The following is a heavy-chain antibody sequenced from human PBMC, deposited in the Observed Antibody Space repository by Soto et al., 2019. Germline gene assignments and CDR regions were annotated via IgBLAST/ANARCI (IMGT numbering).Heavy chain of an antibody. D-gene: IGHD4-17*01. Sequence: NQSLTWAVSGGSIRSGGYSWSWIRQPPGKGLEWIGYIYHSGTTYYNPSLKSRVTISVDRSKNQFSLKLSSVTAADTAVYYCARAHYGDYGYGMDVWGQGTTVTVSS. V-gene: IGHV4-30-2*01. CDR2: IYHSGTT. J-gene: IGHJ6*02. CDR1: GGSIRSGGYS. CDR3: ARAHYGDYGYGMDV.